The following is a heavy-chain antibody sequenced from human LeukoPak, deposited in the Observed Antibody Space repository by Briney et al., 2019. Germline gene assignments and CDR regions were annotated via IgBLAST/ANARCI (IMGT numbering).Heavy chain of an antibody. V-gene: IGHV3-48*01. Sequence: GGSLRLSCAASGFTFSSYHMNGVRQAPGKGLEWLSYIHSTSASIHYADSVKGRFTISRENAKNSLYLQMNSLRAEDTAVYYCSRVVQDVTGADYWGQGTLVIVSS. J-gene: IGHJ4*02. CDR3: SRVVQDVTGADY. CDR2: IHSTSASI. CDR1: GFTFSSYH. D-gene: IGHD3-9*01.